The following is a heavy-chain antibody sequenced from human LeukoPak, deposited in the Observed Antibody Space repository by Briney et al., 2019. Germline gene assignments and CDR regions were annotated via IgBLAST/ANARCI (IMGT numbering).Heavy chain of an antibody. Sequence: SETLSLTCTVYGGSFSGYYWSWIRQPPGKRLEWIGEINHSGSTNYNPSLKSRVTISVDTSKNQFSLKLSSVTAADTAVYYCAIRPIAAEEVSFDPWGQGTLVTVSS. CDR2: INHSGST. D-gene: IGHD6-13*01. CDR3: AIRPIAAEEVSFDP. V-gene: IGHV4-34*01. CDR1: GGSFSGYY. J-gene: IGHJ5*02.